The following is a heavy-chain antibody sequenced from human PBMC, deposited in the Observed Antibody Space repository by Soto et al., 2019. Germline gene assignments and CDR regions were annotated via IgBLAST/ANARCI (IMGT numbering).Heavy chain of an antibody. V-gene: IGHV2-5*02. CDR1: GFSLSTSGVG. D-gene: IGHD5-12*01. CDR3: ALKGDGYRGLKY. J-gene: IGHJ4*02. CDR2: IYWDDDK. Sequence: QITLKESGPTLVKPTQTLTLTCTLSGFSLSTSGVGVGWIRQPPGKALEWLALIYWDDDKRYSPFLKSRLNITKDTSKNQVVLTLTNMDPVDTATYYCALKGDGYRGLKYWGQGTLVTVSS.